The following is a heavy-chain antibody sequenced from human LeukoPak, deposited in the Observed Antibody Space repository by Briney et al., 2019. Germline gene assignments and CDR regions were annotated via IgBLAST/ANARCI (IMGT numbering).Heavy chain of an antibody. CDR3: ANLRSNVLLWFGESLYGMDV. CDR2: ISSSGSTI. CDR1: GFTFSSYE. Sequence: GGSLRLSCAASGFTFSSYEMNWVRQAPGEGLEWVSYISSSGSTIYYADSVKGRFTISRDNAKNSLYLQMNSLRAEDTAVYYCANLRSNVLLWFGESLYGMDVWGQGTTVTVSS. D-gene: IGHD3-10*01. J-gene: IGHJ6*02. V-gene: IGHV3-48*03.